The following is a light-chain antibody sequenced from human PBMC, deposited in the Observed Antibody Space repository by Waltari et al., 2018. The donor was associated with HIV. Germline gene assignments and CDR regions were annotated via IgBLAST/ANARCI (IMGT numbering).Light chain of an antibody. CDR1: SSNIESNT. Sequence: QSVLTQPSSASGTPGQRVAISCSGSSSNIESNTVNWYQQLPGTAPKVLVYSNNQRRSGVPDRISGSKSGTSASRAISGLQSEDEADYYCAAWDDSLNGWVFGGGTKLTVL. J-gene: IGLJ3*02. V-gene: IGLV1-44*01. CDR3: AAWDDSLNGWV. CDR2: SNN.